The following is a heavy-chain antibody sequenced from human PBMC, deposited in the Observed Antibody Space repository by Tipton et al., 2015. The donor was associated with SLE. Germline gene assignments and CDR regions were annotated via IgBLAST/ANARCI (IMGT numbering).Heavy chain of an antibody. CDR2: ISWNSGSI. D-gene: IGHD6-19*01. CDR1: GFTFSSYA. V-gene: IGHV3-9*01. J-gene: IGHJ6*02. CDR3: AKDKDGPPSGWLGMDV. Sequence: SLRLSCAASGFTFSSYAMSWVRQAPGKGLEWVSGISWNSGSIGYADSVKGRFTISRDNAKNSLYLQMNSLRAEDTALYYCAKDKDGPPSGWLGMDVWGQGTTVTVSS.